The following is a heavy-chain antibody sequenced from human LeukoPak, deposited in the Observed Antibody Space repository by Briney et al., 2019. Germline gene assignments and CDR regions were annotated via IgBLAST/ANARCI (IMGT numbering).Heavy chain of an antibody. CDR1: GYSFTSYW. CDR3: ARHEFEEKGWLKLPMDYYYYMDV. CDR2: IYPGDSDT. Sequence: GESLKISCKGSGYSFTSYWIGWVRQMPGKGLEWMGIIYPGDSDTRYSPSFQGQVTIPADKSISTAYLQWSSLKASDTAMYYCARHEFEEKGWLKLPMDYYYYMDVWGKGTTVTVSS. D-gene: IGHD6-19*01. V-gene: IGHV5-51*01. J-gene: IGHJ6*03.